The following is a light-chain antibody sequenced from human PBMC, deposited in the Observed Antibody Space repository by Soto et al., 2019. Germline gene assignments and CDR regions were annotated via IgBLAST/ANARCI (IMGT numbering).Light chain of an antibody. CDR3: QQRHIWPLT. V-gene: IGKV3-11*01. Sequence: EIVLTQSPDSLSLSPGDRATLSCRASQSVGGHLAWYQQRPGQAPRLLIFDTSVTATGIPPRFSGSGSGTDLTLTITSLEPEDSAVYYCQQRHIWPLTFGEGKRLEIK. CDR2: DTS. CDR1: QSVGGH. J-gene: IGKJ4*02.